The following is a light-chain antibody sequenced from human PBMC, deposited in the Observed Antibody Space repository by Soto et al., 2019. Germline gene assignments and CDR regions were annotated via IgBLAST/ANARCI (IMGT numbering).Light chain of an antibody. Sequence: EVVLTQSPLSLPVTVGQPATVSCRSSQSLLFFNGITYLTWFHQRPGQPPRRLISAVSNRDSGVPDRFSGSGSGTDFPLEISRVEAEDVGLFYCMQGTHWPLPFGGGTRVEIK. J-gene: IGKJ4*01. CDR2: AVS. CDR1: QSLLFFNGITY. V-gene: IGKV2-30*01. CDR3: MQGTHWPLP.